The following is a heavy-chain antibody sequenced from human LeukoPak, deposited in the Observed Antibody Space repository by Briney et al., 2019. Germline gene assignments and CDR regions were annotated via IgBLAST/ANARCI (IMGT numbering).Heavy chain of an antibody. J-gene: IGHJ3*02. D-gene: IGHD2-2*01. Sequence: ASVKVSCNASGYTFTGYYMHWVRQAPGQGLEWMGWINPNSGGTNYAQKFQGRVTMTRDTSISTAYMELSRLRSDDTAVYYCARDSGIVVVSAVDAFDIWGQGTMVTVSS. CDR1: GYTFTGYY. CDR3: ARDSGIVVVSAVDAFDI. V-gene: IGHV1-2*02. CDR2: INPNSGGT.